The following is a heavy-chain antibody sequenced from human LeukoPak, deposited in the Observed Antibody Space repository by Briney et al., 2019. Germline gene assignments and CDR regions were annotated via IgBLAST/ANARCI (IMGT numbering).Heavy chain of an antibody. Sequence: PGGSLRLSCAASGFTFSSYAMHWVRQAPGKGLEWVAVISYDGSNKYYADSVKGRFTISGDNSKNTLYLQMNSLRAEDTAVYYCARHSSYGDFDYWGQGTLVTVSS. J-gene: IGHJ4*02. CDR1: GFTFSSYA. V-gene: IGHV3-30*04. CDR3: ARHSSYGDFDY. D-gene: IGHD4-17*01. CDR2: ISYDGSNK.